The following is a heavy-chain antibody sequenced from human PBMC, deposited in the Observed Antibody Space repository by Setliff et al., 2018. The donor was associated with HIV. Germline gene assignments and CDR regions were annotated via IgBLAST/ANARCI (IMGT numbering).Heavy chain of an antibody. CDR1: GGSISSNSYY. J-gene: IGHJ4*02. Sequence: SETLSLTCTVSGGSISSNSYYWGWIRQPAGKGLEWIGRFSVPGTTNYGPSFKSRLTIWVDMSKNQFSLKLTSVTAADTAVYYCARLPDINSWPFDYWARGTLVTVSS. D-gene: IGHD6-13*01. CDR3: ARLPDINSWPFDY. V-gene: IGHV4-39*01. CDR2: FSVPGTT.